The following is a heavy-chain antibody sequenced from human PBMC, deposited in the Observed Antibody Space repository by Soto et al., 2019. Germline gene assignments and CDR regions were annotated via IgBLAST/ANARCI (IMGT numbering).Heavy chain of an antibody. D-gene: IGHD6-19*01. J-gene: IGHJ1*01. CDR2: IYPGDSDT. CDR3: ARAGIAVAGTPYFQH. CDR1: GYSFTSYW. Sequence: PGESLKISCKGSGYSFTSYWIGWVRQMPGKGLEWMGIIYPGDSDTRYSPSFQGQVTISADKSISTAYLQWSSLKASDTAMYYCARAGIAVAGTPYFQHWGQGTLVTVSS. V-gene: IGHV5-51*01.